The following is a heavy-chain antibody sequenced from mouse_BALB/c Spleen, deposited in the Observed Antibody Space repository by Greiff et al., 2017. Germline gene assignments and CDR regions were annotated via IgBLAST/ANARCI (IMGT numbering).Heavy chain of an antibody. D-gene: IGHD2-12*01. V-gene: IGHV4-1*02. J-gene: IGHJ4*01. CDR1: GFDFSRYW. CDR3: ARPLRPYAMDY. CDR2: INPDSSTI. Sequence: EVKVIESGGGLVQPGGSLKLSCAASGFDFSRYWMSWVRQAPGKGLEWIGEINPDSSTINYTPSLKDKFIISRDNAKNTLYLQMSKVRSEDTALYYCARPLRPYAMDYWGQGTSVTVSS.